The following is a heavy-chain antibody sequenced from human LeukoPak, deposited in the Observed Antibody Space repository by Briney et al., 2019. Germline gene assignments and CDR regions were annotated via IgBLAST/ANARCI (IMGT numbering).Heavy chain of an antibody. Sequence: PGGSLRLSCAASGFTVSSNYMSWVRQAPGKGLEWVSVIYSGGSTYYADSVKGRFTISRDNSKNTLYLQMNSLRAEDTAVYYCARETQYYDFWSGYYGYYFDYWGQGTLVTVSS. J-gene: IGHJ4*02. CDR2: IYSGGST. V-gene: IGHV3-66*02. D-gene: IGHD3-3*01. CDR1: GFTVSSNY. CDR3: ARETQYYDFWSGYYGYYFDY.